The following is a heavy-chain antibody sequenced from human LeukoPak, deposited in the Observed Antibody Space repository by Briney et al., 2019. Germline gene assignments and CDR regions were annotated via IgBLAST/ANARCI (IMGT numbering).Heavy chain of an antibody. J-gene: IGHJ5*02. CDR3: ARDYSGYDLGTDPGVDP. Sequence: GASVKVSCKTSGYSFTNYDINWVRQATGQGLEWMGWMSPNSGKTGYAQKFQGRVTMTRSTSISTAYMELSSLRSEDTAVYYCARDYSGYDLGTDPGVDPWGQGTLVTVSS. CDR2: MSPNSGKT. CDR1: GYSFTNYD. V-gene: IGHV1-8*01. D-gene: IGHD5-12*01.